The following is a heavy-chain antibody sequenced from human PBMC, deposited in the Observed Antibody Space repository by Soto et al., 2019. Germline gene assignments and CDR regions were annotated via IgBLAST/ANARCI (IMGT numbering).Heavy chain of an antibody. D-gene: IGHD3-16*01. CDR1: GFTFSSYA. Sequence: GGSLRLSCAASGFTFSSYAMSWVRQAPGKGLEWVSAISGSGGSTYYADSVKGRFTISRDNSKNTLYLQMNSLRAEDTAVYYNAKGEVMSGISYFDYWGQGALVTVSS. V-gene: IGHV3-23*01. CDR2: ISGSGGST. CDR3: AKGEVMSGISYFDY. J-gene: IGHJ4*02.